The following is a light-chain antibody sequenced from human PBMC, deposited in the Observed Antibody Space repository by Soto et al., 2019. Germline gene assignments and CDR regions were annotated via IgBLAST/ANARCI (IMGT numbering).Light chain of an antibody. CDR2: AAS. CDR3: QSYNTDRPA. CDR1: QGISNS. J-gene: IGKJ5*01. Sequence: QLTQSPSSMSASVGDRVTITCRENQGISNSLAWYQQKPGKVTKLLIYAASSLQSGVPSRFRGSGSGTEFTLTISSLQPEDFATYYCQSYNTDRPAFGQGTRLE. V-gene: IGKV1-27*01.